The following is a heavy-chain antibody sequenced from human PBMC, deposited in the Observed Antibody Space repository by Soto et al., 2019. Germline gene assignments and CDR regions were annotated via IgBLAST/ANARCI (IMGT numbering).Heavy chain of an antibody. CDR2: IIPIFGTA. CDR3: ARDMVVATILRSYYYYGMDV. CDR1: GGTFSSYA. Sequence: SVKVSCKASGGTFSSYAISWVRQAPGQGLEWMGGIIPIFGTANYAQKFQGRVTITADESTSTAYMELSSLRSEDTAVYYCARDMVVATILRSYYYYGMDVWGQGTTVTVSS. V-gene: IGHV1-69*13. J-gene: IGHJ6*01. D-gene: IGHD5-12*01.